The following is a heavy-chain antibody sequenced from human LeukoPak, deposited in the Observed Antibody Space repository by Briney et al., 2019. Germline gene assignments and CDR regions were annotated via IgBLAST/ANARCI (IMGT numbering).Heavy chain of an antibody. Sequence: GGSLRLSCAASGFTFSSYAMSWVRQAPGKGLEWVSAISGSGGSTYYADSVKGRFTISRDNSKNTLYLQMNSLRAEDTAVYYCAKDHSGYCSGGSCYSGWFDPWGQGTLVTVSS. D-gene: IGHD2-15*01. V-gene: IGHV3-23*01. J-gene: IGHJ5*02. CDR3: AKDHSGYCSGGSCYSGWFDP. CDR1: GFTFSSYA. CDR2: ISGSGGST.